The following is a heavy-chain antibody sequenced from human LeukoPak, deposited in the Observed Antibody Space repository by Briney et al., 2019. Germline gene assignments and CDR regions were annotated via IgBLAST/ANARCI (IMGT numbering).Heavy chain of an antibody. J-gene: IGHJ6*03. V-gene: IGHV4-34*01. CDR1: GGSFSGYY. CDR3: ARSASRGYSGYDYGRPGSYYYYYMDV. D-gene: IGHD5-12*01. Sequence: PSETLSLTCAVYGGSFSGYYWSWIRQPPGKGLEWIGEINHSGSTNYNPSLKSRDTILVDTSKNQFSLKLSSVTAADTAVYYCARSASRGYSGYDYGRPGSYYYYYMDVWGKGTTVTVSS. CDR2: INHSGST.